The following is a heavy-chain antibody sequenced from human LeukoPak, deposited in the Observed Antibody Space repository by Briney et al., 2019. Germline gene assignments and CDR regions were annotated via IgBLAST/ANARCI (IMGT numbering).Heavy chain of an antibody. Sequence: PGGSLRLSCAASGFTVSSNYMSWVRQAPGKGLEWVSVIYSGGSTYYADSVKGRFTISRDNSKNTLYLQMNSLRAEDTAVYYCARVVGATVDWFDPWGQGTLVTVSS. J-gene: IGHJ5*02. V-gene: IGHV3-53*01. D-gene: IGHD1-26*01. CDR2: IYSGGST. CDR1: GFTVSSNY. CDR3: ARVVGATVDWFDP.